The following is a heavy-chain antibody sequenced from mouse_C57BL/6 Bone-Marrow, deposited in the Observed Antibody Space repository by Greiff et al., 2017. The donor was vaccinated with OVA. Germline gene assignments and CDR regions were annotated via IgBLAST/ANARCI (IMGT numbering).Heavy chain of an antibody. CDR1: GYTFTSYW. CDR3: ARSHYYGSSYNAMDY. J-gene: IGHJ4*01. Sequence: VQLQQPGAELVKPGASVKLSCKASGYTFTSYWMHWVKQRPGRGLEWIGVIDPSDSYTNYNQKFKGKATLTVDTSSSTAYMQLSSLTSEDSAVYYCARSHYYGSSYNAMDYWGQGTSVTVSS. V-gene: IGHV1-69*02. CDR2: IDPSDSYT. D-gene: IGHD1-1*01.